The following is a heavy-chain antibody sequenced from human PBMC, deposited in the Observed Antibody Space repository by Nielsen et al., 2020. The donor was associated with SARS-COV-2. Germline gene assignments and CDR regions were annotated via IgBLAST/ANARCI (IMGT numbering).Heavy chain of an antibody. D-gene: IGHD5-18*01. CDR2: IYSDGST. V-gene: IGHV3-53*01. Sequence: GESLKISCAASGFIVSSHDMNWVRQAPGKGLQWVSLIYSDGSTKYADSVKGRFTISRDNSRNTVYLQMNSLRPEDTAVYYCAREFALRDTAYFDYWGQGTLVTVSS. J-gene: IGHJ4*02. CDR3: AREFALRDTAYFDY. CDR1: GFIVSSHD.